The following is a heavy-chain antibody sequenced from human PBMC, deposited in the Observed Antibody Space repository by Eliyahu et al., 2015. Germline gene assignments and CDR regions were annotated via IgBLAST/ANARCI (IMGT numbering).Heavy chain of an antibody. V-gene: IGHV1-18*01. D-gene: IGHD1/OR15-1a*01. CDR2: ISAYNGNT. J-gene: IGHJ4*02. Sequence: QVQLVQSGAEVKKPGAXVXVXCXASGYXFTSXGXXWVRXAPGQGLEWMGWISAYNGNTNYAQKLQGRVTMTTDTSTSTAYMELRSLRSDDTAVYYCARSKLEHDYWGQGTLVTVSS. CDR1: GYXFTSXG. CDR3: ARSKLEHDY.